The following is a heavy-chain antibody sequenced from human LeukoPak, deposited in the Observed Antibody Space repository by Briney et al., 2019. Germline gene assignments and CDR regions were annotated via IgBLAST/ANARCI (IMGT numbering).Heavy chain of an antibody. D-gene: IGHD3-3*01. Sequence: GGSLRLSCAASGFTFSSYWMSWVHQAPGKGLEWVANIKQDGSEKYYVDSVKGRFTISRDNAKNSLYLQMNSLRAEDTAVYYCARERFLEWLFWFDPWGQGTLVTVSS. J-gene: IGHJ5*02. CDR3: ARERFLEWLFWFDP. V-gene: IGHV3-7*01. CDR1: GFTFSSYW. CDR2: IKQDGSEK.